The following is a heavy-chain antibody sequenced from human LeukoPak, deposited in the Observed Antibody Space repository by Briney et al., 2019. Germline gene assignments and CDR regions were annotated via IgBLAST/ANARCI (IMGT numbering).Heavy chain of an antibody. CDR2: IYYSGST. CDR1: GGSISSYY. D-gene: IGHD7-27*01. J-gene: IGHJ6*03. CDR3: ARVSTDNNWGVTSYYMDV. Sequence: PSETLSLTCTVSGGSISSYYWSWIRQPPGKGLEWIGYIYYSGSTNYNPSLKSRVTISVDTSKNQFSLKPSSVTAADTAVHYCARVSTDNNWGVTSYYMDVWGKGTTVTVSS. V-gene: IGHV4-59*01.